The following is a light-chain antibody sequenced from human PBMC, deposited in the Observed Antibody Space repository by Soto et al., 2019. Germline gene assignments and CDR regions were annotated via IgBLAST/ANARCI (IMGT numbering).Light chain of an antibody. Sequence: DIQMTLSPSTLSASVGDRVTITCRASQIISSWLAWYQQKPGKAPKLLIYDASSLESGVPSRFSGSGSGTEFTLTISSLQPDDFATYYCQQYNSYWTFGQGTKVDIK. J-gene: IGKJ1*01. CDR1: QIISSW. V-gene: IGKV1-5*01. CDR3: QQYNSYWT. CDR2: DAS.